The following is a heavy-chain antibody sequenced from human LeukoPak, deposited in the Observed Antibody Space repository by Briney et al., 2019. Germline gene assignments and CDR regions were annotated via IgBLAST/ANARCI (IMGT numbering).Heavy chain of an antibody. Sequence: PSETLSLTCTVSGGSISSGTYYWSWIRQPAGKGLEWIGRIYTSGSTNYNPSLKSRVTMSVDTSKNQFSLKLSSVTAADTAVYYCARASYIVAAGTIDCWGQGTLVTVSS. D-gene: IGHD6-13*01. CDR1: GGSISSGTYY. CDR3: ARASYIVAAGTIDC. V-gene: IGHV4-61*02. CDR2: IYTSGST. J-gene: IGHJ4*02.